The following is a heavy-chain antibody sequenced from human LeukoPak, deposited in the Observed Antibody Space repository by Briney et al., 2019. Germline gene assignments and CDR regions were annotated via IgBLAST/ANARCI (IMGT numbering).Heavy chain of an antibody. J-gene: IGHJ4*02. Sequence: GGSLRHSCKASGFTFHLYAMHWVRQAPGKGLEWVAVIWYDGTNKYYADSVKGRFTISRDNSKNTLYLQMKRLRDEDTAVYYCARIGGDRHPIEYWGQGTLVTVSS. CDR3: ARIGGDRHPIEY. V-gene: IGHV3-33*08. CDR1: GFTFHLYA. CDR2: IWYDGTNK. D-gene: IGHD2-21*02.